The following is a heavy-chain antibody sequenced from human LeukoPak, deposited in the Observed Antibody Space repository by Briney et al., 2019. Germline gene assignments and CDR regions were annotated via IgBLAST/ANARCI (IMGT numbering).Heavy chain of an antibody. J-gene: IGHJ4*02. Sequence: PGGCLRLSCAASGFTFSNYNMNWVRQAPGKGLEWVSYISSSSSTIYYADSVKGRFTISRDNAKNSLYLQMNSLRAEDTAVYYCASLYGEILDYWGQGTLVTVSS. D-gene: IGHD4-17*01. CDR2: ISSSSSTI. CDR1: GFTFSNYN. V-gene: IGHV3-48*01. CDR3: ASLYGEILDY.